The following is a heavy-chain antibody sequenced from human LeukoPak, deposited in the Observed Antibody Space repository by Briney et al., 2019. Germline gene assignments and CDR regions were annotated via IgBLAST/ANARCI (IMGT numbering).Heavy chain of an antibody. CDR2: INSDGSSR. CDR1: GFTFSNYW. Sequence: GGSLRLSCAASGFTFSNYWMHWVRQPPGKGLVWVSRINSDGSSRNYADSVKGRFTIYRDNAKYTLYLQMSSLRAEDTAVYYCASASSHRIAAGGDYWGQGTLVTVSS. V-gene: IGHV3-74*01. D-gene: IGHD6-13*01. CDR3: ASASSHRIAAGGDY. J-gene: IGHJ4*02.